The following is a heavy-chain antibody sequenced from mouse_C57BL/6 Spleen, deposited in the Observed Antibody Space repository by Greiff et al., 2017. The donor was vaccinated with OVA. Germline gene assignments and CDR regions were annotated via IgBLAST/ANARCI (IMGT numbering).Heavy chain of an antibody. Sequence: EVQGVESGPGLAKPSQSLSLTCPVTGYSITSDYWNWIRKFPGNKLEYMGYISYSGSTYYNPSLKSRISITRDTSKNQYYLQLISVTTEDTAAYYWARGGGTSAMDYWGQGTSVTVSS. CDR1: GYSITSDY. CDR3: ARGGGTSAMDY. CDR2: ISYSGST. V-gene: IGHV3-8*01. D-gene: IGHD3-3*01. J-gene: IGHJ4*01.